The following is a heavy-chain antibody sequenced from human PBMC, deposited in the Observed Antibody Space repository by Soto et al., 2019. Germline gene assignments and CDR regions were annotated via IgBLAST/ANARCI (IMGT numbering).Heavy chain of an antibody. D-gene: IGHD3-22*01. CDR3: ARPPTYYYDSSGYVMDV. CDR2: IDPSDSYT. J-gene: IGHJ6*02. Sequence: GESLKISCKGSGYSFTSYRISWVRQMPGKGLEWMGRIDPSDSYTNYSPSFQGHVTISADKSISTAYLQWSSLKASDTAMYYCARPPTYYYDSSGYVMDVWGQGTTVTVSS. V-gene: IGHV5-10-1*01. CDR1: GYSFTSYR.